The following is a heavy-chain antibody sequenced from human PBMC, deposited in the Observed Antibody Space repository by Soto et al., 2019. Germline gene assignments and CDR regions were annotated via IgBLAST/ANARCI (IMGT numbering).Heavy chain of an antibody. CDR2: IYYRGNT. D-gene: IGHD3-9*01. V-gene: IGHV4-39*01. J-gene: IGHJ4*02. CDR1: GDSINSDKYY. Sequence: SETLSLTFSVSGDSINSDKYYWGWIRQPPGKGLEWIGSIYYRGNTHYNPSLQTRVTISLDKSKSQFSLKLNSVTAADSAVYFCARLEGLATISYYFDFWGQGALVTVSS. CDR3: ARLEGLATISYYFDF.